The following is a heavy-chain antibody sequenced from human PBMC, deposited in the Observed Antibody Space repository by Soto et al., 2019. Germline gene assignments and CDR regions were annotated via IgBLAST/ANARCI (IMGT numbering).Heavy chain of an antibody. CDR2: ISYDGSNK. V-gene: IGHV3-30*18. CDR3: AKKGWGYYYYGLDV. Sequence: PGGSLRLSCAASGFTFSSYGMHWVRQAPGKGLEWVAVISYDGSNKYYADSVKGRFTISRDNSKNTLYLQMNSLRAEDTAVYYCAKKGWGYYYYGLDVWGQGTTVTVSS. J-gene: IGHJ6*02. CDR1: GFTFSSYG. D-gene: IGHD1-26*01.